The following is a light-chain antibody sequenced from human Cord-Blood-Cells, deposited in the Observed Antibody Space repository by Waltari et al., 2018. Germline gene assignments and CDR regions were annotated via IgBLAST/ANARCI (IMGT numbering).Light chain of an antibody. CDR1: QSISSY. J-gene: IGKJ2*01. CDR3: QQSYSTPPYT. CDR2: AAS. Sequence: DIQMTQSPSPLSASVGDRVTITCRASQSISSYLNLYQQKPGKAPKLLIYAASSLQSGVPSRFSGSGSGTDFTLTISSLQPEDFATYYCQQSYSTPPYTFGQGTKLEIK. V-gene: IGKV1-39*01.